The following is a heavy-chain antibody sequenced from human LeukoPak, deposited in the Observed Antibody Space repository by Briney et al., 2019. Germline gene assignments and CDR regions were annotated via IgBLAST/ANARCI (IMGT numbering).Heavy chain of an antibody. CDR3: ARDSVVVPAAILADAFDI. V-gene: IGHV1-69*13. J-gene: IGHJ3*02. CDR1: GGTFSSYA. D-gene: IGHD2-2*02. CDR2: NIPIFGTA. Sequence: AAVKASGQAPGGTFSSYAISGVRQAPAQGLEWMGGNIPIFGTANYAQNFQGRVTITADESTSTAYMELSSLRSEDRAVYYCARDSVVVPAAILADAFDIWGQGTMVTVSS.